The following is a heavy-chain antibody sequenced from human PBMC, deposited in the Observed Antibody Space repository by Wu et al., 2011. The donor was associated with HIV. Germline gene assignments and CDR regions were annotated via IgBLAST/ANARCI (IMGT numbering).Heavy chain of an antibody. D-gene: IGHD3/OR15-3a*01. CDR3: ARVRRGLEAGEDVFDI. V-gene: IGHV1-69*05. CDR1: GGTFSNNA. Sequence: EVKKPGSSVRVACKASGGTFSNNAFSWVRQAPGQGLEWMGRIIPIFGTPKYAQKFQGRVTITTDESTSTAYMALSSLRSEDTAVYYCARVRRGLEAGEDVFDIWGQGTMVTVSS. J-gene: IGHJ3*02. CDR2: IIPIFGTP.